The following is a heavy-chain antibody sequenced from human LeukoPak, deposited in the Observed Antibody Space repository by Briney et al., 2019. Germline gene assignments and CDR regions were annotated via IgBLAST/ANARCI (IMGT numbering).Heavy chain of an antibody. CDR2: FDPEDGET. CDR1: GYTLTELS. V-gene: IGHV1-24*01. D-gene: IGHD3-22*01. Sequence: GASVKVSCKVSGYTLTELSMHWVRQAPGKGLEWMGRFDPEDGETIYAQKFQGRVTMTEDTSTDTAYMELSSLRSEDTAVYYCATVPSPYDSSGYYLHAFDIWGQGTMVTVSS. CDR3: ATVPSPYDSSGYYLHAFDI. J-gene: IGHJ3*02.